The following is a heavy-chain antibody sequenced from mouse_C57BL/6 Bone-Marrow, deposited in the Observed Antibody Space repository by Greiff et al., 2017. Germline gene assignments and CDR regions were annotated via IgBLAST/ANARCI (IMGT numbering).Heavy chain of an antibody. CDR2: IDPENGDT. D-gene: IGHD2-5*01. CDR3: TFYSKWTWFAY. Sequence: LVESGAELVRPGASVKLSCTASGFNIKDDYMHWVKQRPEQGLEWIGWIDPENGDTEYASKFQGKATITADTSSNTAYLQLSSLTSEDTAVYYCTFYSKWTWFAYWGQGALVTVSA. V-gene: IGHV14-4*01. CDR1: GFNIKDDY. J-gene: IGHJ3*01.